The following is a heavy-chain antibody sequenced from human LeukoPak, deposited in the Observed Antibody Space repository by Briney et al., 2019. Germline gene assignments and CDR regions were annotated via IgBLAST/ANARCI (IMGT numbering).Heavy chain of an antibody. D-gene: IGHD5-12*01. J-gene: IGHJ4*02. Sequence: PGGSLRLSCAVSGFTFSDYWMTWVRQAPGRGLEWVANIKEDGSDKQYVDSVQGRFTISRDNAENSLYLQMNSLRAEDTAVYYCARDQQVAVDIVATASNDWGQGTLVTVSS. CDR3: ARDQQVAVDIVATASND. V-gene: IGHV3-7*01. CDR1: GFTFSDYW. CDR2: IKEDGSDK.